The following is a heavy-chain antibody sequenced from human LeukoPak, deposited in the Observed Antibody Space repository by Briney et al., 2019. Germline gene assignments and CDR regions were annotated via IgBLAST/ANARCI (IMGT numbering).Heavy chain of an antibody. CDR2: ISSGSSYI. D-gene: IGHD3-22*01. V-gene: IGHV3-21*01. CDR1: GFSFSFSN. CDR3: ARARSGYYFDY. J-gene: IGHJ4*02. Sequence: PGGSLRLSCAASGFSFSFSNMNWVRQAPGKGLEWVSSISSGSSYIYYADSVKGRFTISRDNAKNSLYLQMNSLRAEDTAVYYCARARSGYYFDYWGQGTLVTVSS.